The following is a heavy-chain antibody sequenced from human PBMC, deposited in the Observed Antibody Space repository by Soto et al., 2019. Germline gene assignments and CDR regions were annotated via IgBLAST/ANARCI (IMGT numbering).Heavy chain of an antibody. J-gene: IGHJ4*02. CDR3: AKSVRARFARPVLGPPDY. Sequence: EVQLLESGGGLVQPGGSLRLSCAASGFTFSSYAMSWVRQAPGKRLEWVSAISGSGGSTYYADSVKGRFTISRDNSKNTLYLQMNSLRAEDTAVYYCAKSVRARFARPVLGPPDYWGQGTLVTVSS. D-gene: IGHD3-16*01. V-gene: IGHV3-23*01. CDR1: GFTFSSYA. CDR2: ISGSGGST.